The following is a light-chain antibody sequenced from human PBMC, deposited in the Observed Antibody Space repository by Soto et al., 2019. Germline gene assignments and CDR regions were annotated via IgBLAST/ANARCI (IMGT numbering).Light chain of an antibody. CDR3: QQYNSYSPWT. Sequence: DIQLTQSASTLSASVGDRVTITCRASQSISSWLAWYQQKPGKAPKLLIYDASSLESGAPSRFSGSGSGTEFTLTISSLQPDDFATYYCQQYNSYSPWTFGQGTKV. CDR2: DAS. V-gene: IGKV1-5*01. CDR1: QSISSW. J-gene: IGKJ1*01.